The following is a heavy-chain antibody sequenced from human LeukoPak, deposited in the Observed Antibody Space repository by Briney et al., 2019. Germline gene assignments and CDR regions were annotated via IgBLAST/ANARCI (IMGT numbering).Heavy chain of an antibody. V-gene: IGHV4-30-2*01. Sequence: PSETLSLTCAVSGDSISRSGSSWSWIRQPPGKGLEWIGYIYHSGGTYYNPSLKSRVTISLDRSKNQFSPKLNSVTAADTAVYYCARDFIAQSPIPAFWGQGTLVSVSS. J-gene: IGHJ4*02. D-gene: IGHD3-3*02. CDR2: IYHSGGT. CDR1: GDSISRSGSS. CDR3: ARDFIAQSPIPAF.